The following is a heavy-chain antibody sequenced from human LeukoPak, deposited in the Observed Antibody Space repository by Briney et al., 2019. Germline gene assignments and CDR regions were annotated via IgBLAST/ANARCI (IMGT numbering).Heavy chain of an antibody. J-gene: IGHJ4*02. CDR2: IGSSSRYT. V-gene: IGHV3-11*05. Sequence: GGSLRLSCAASGFTFSDYYMSWIRQAPGKGREWVSYIGSSSRYTDYAGSVKGRFTISRDNAKNSLNLQMNSLRAEDTAVYYCARDSGYSGYSDYWGQGTLVTVSS. D-gene: IGHD5-12*01. CDR1: GFTFSDYY. CDR3: ARDSGYSGYSDY.